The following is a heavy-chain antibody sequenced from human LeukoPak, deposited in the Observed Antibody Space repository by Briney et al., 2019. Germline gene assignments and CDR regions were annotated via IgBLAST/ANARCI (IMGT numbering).Heavy chain of an antibody. CDR1: GFTFSSYD. Sequence: GGSLRLSCAASGFTFSSYDMHWVRQATGKGLEWVSAIGTAGDTYYPGSVKGRFTISRENAKNSLYLQMNSLRAGDTAVYYCARANTIFGVVTTDYYYYMDVWGKGTTVTVSS. CDR2: IGTAGDT. J-gene: IGHJ6*03. D-gene: IGHD3-3*01. CDR3: ARANTIFGVVTTDYYYYMDV. V-gene: IGHV3-13*01.